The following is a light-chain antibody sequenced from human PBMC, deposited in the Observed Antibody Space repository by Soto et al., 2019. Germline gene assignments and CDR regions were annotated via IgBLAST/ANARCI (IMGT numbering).Light chain of an antibody. CDR1: QIIGSW. CDR2: AAS. V-gene: IGKV1-12*02. CDR3: QQANSFPFT. Sequence: DIQMTQSPSSVSASIGDRVTITCRASQIIGSWLAWYQQKPGRAPTLLIYAASSLQSGVPSRFSGSGSGTDFTLTITSLQAEASATYYCQQANSFPFTFGPGTRVDIK. J-gene: IGKJ3*01.